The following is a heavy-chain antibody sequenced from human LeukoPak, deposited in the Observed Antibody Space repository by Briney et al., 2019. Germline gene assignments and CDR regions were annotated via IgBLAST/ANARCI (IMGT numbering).Heavy chain of an antibody. CDR3: ARDRRAGQSGYWFDP. D-gene: IGHD3-22*01. CDR1: GGSISSYY. CDR2: IHYSGST. J-gene: IGHJ5*02. V-gene: IGHV4-59*01. Sequence: NPSETLSLTCTVSGGSISSYYWSWIRQPPGKGLEWLGYIHYSGSTYYNPSLKSRVTISVDTSKNQFSLKVTSVTAADTAVYYCARDRRAGQSGYWFDPWGQGTLVTVSS.